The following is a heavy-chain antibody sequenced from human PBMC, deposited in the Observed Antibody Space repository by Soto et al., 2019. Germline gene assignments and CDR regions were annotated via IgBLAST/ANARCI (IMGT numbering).Heavy chain of an antibody. D-gene: IGHD6-13*01. Sequence: QVQLQESGPGLVKPSETLSLTCTVSGGSISSYYWSWIRQPPGKGLEWIGYIYYSGSTNYNPSLKSRVTISVDTSKNQFSLKRSSVTAADTAVYYCARVESSSWPYYYYYMDVWGKGTTVTVSS. J-gene: IGHJ6*03. CDR2: IYYSGST. V-gene: IGHV4-59*01. CDR1: GGSISSYY. CDR3: ARVESSSWPYYYYYMDV.